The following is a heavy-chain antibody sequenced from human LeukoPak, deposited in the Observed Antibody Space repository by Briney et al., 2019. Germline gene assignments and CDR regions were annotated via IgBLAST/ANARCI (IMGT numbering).Heavy chain of an antibody. CDR2: IRDSGVTT. CDR1: GVNFGTNA. CDR3: ATTYLYNWSPGWFDP. J-gene: IGHJ5*02. Sequence: PGASLRLTCEASGVNFGTNAMSWLRQVPGKGLEWVSSIRDSGVTTYYADSVKGRFTISRDNSKNTLYLQMNSLRAEDTAVYYCATTYLYNWSPGWFDPWGQGTQAIVSS. V-gene: IGHV3-23*01. D-gene: IGHD1-20*01.